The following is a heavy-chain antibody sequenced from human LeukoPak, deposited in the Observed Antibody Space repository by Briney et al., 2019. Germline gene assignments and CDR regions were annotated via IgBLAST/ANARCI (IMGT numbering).Heavy chain of an antibody. D-gene: IGHD1-14*01. J-gene: IGHJ4*02. Sequence: GESLKISCKGSRDSFINYWIGWVRQMPGKGLEWMGLIYPYDSDTRYSPSFQGQVTISVDKSISTAYLQWTSLKASDTALYFCARGPDGAYYFDSWGQGTLVSVSS. CDR1: RDSFINYW. CDR2: IYPYDSDT. V-gene: IGHV5-51*01. CDR3: ARGPDGAYYFDS.